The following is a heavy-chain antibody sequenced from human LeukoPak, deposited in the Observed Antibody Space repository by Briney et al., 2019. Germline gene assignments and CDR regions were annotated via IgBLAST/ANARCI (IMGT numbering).Heavy chain of an antibody. CDR3: ARARWLFHRWFDP. Sequence: PSETLSLTCTVSGGSISSSSYYWGWIRQPPGKGLEWIGSIYYSGSTYYNPSLKSRVTISVDTSKNQFSLKLSSVTAADTAVYYCARARWLFHRWFDPWGQGTLVTVSS. V-gene: IGHV4-39*01. J-gene: IGHJ5*02. CDR2: IYYSGST. D-gene: IGHD3-22*01. CDR1: GGSISSSSYY.